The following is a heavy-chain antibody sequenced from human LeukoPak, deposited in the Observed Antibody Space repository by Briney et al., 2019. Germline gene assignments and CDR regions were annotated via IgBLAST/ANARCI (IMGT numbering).Heavy chain of an antibody. J-gene: IGHJ4*02. Sequence: PSETLSLTCAVPGVSINSSQYYWGWIRQPPGKGLEWIGTMYYSGSTYYNPSLKSRATISVDTSKNQFFLNLSSVTAADTAVYYCARQREQYVDFWGQGSLVTVSS. CDR1: GVSINSSQYY. CDR2: MYYSGST. V-gene: IGHV4-39*01. CDR3: ARQREQYVDF. D-gene: IGHD1-26*01.